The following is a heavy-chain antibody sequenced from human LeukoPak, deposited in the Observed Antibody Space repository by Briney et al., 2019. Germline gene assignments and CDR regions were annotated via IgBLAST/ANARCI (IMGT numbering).Heavy chain of an antibody. CDR2: IWYDGSNK. Sequence: GGSLRLSCAASGFTFSNYGMHWVRQAPGKGLEWVAVIWYDGSNKYYADSVKGRFTISRDNSKNTLYLQMNSLRAEDTAVYYCAGEMATTDAFGIWGQGTMVTVSS. CDR1: GFTFSNYG. V-gene: IGHV3-33*01. CDR3: AGEMATTDAFGI. J-gene: IGHJ3*02. D-gene: IGHD5-24*01.